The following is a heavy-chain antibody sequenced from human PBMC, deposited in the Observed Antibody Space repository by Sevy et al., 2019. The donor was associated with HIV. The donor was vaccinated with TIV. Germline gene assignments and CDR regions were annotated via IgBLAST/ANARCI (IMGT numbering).Heavy chain of an antibody. CDR1: GFTFSSYA. D-gene: IGHD2-21*02. Sequence: GGSLRLSCAASGFTFSSYAMTWVRQAPGKGLDWVSSMTGSSSITYYGDSVKGRFTISRDNSKSTLYLQMNNLRVEDTALYYCAKDGLHSGDFEYFQDWGQGTLVTVSS. J-gene: IGHJ1*01. CDR2: MTGSSSIT. CDR3: AKDGLHSGDFEYFQD. V-gene: IGHV3-23*01.